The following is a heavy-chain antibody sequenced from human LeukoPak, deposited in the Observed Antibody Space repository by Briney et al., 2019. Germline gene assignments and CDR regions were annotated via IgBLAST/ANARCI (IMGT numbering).Heavy chain of an antibody. Sequence: GGSLRLSCAASGFTFSSYSMNWVRQAPGKGLEWVSYISSSSSTIYYADSVKGRFTISRDNSKNTLYLQMNSLRAEDTAVYYCAKDQGDMGFDYWGQGTLVTVSS. CDR1: GFTFSSYS. CDR2: ISSSSSTI. V-gene: IGHV3-48*01. J-gene: IGHJ4*02. CDR3: AKDQGDMGFDY. D-gene: IGHD2-15*01.